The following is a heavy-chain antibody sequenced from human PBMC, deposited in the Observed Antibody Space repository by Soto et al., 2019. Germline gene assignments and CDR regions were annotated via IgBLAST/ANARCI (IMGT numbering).Heavy chain of an antibody. Sequence: LGESMQISSKFSGYSFTSYLIGWVRHLTWKGLEWMVIISPGDSDTRYSPSFQGQVTISADKSISTAYLQWSSLKASDTAMYYCAKLTGRYYDKGDYFDYWRQGILVTVSS. CDR1: GYSFTSYL. V-gene: IGHV5-51*01. CDR2: ISPGDSDT. CDR3: AKLTGRYYDKGDYFDY. J-gene: IGHJ4*02. D-gene: IGHD3-22*01.